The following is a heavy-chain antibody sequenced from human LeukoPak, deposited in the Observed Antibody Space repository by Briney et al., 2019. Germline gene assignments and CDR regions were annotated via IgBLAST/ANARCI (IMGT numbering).Heavy chain of an antibody. CDR2: IYHSGST. Sequence: PSETLSLTCAVSGYSISSDCYWGWIRQPPGKGLEWIGSIYHSGSTSYNPSLKSRVTISVDTSKNQFSLKLTSVTAADSAVYYCARNATYPFDSWGQGTLVTLSS. J-gene: IGHJ4*02. V-gene: IGHV4-38-2*01. CDR3: ARNATYPFDS. CDR1: GYSISSDCY.